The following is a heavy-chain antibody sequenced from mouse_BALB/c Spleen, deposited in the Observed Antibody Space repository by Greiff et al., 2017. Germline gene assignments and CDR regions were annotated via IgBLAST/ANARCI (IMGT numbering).Heavy chain of an antibody. V-gene: IGHV2-2*02. J-gene: IGHJ3*01. CDR1: GFSLTSYG. CDR2: IWSGGST. Sequence: VKLQESGPGLVQPSQSLSITCTVSGFSLTSYGVHWVRQSPGKGLEWLGVIWSGGSTDYNAAFISRLSISKDNSKSQVFFKMNSLQANDTAIYYCARNYYGSSYAAWFAYWGQETLVTVSA. D-gene: IGHD1-1*01. CDR3: ARNYYGSSYAAWFAY.